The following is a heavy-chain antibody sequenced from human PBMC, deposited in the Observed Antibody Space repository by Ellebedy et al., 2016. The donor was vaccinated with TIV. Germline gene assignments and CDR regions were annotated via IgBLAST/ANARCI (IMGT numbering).Heavy chain of an antibody. Sequence: SETLSLTXAVYGGSFSGYYWSWIRQPPGKGLEWIGEINHSGSTNYNPSLKSRVTISVDTSKNQFSLKLSSVTAEDTAVYYCARVAWWLRRYYFDYWGQGTLVTVSS. J-gene: IGHJ4*02. CDR3: ARVAWWLRRYYFDY. V-gene: IGHV4-34*01. CDR2: INHSGST. CDR1: GGSFSGYY. D-gene: IGHD5-12*01.